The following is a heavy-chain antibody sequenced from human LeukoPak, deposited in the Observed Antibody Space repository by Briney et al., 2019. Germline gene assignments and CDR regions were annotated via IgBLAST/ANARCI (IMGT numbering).Heavy chain of an antibody. Sequence: ASVKVSCKASGYTFTSYDINWVRQATGQGLEWMGWINPNSGNTGYAQKFQGRVTMTRNTSISTAYMELGSLRSEDTAVYFCARSGPFYYTDVWGKGTTVTVSS. CDR1: GYTFTSYD. CDR3: ARSGPFYYTDV. D-gene: IGHD2-8*02. J-gene: IGHJ6*03. V-gene: IGHV1-8*01. CDR2: INPNSGNT.